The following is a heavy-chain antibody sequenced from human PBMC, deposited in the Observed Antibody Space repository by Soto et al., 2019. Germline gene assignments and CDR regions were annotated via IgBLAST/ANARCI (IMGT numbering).Heavy chain of an antibody. Sequence: ASVKVSCKASGYTFTSYDINWVRQATGQGLEWMGWMNPNSGNTDYAQKFQDRVTITRNMSISTAYMELSSLRSEDTAVYYCAAESTKGYYYYGMDVWGQGTTVTVSS. CDR3: AAESTKGYYYYGMDV. J-gene: IGHJ6*02. V-gene: IGHV1-8*01. CDR1: GYTFTSYD. CDR2: MNPNSGNT.